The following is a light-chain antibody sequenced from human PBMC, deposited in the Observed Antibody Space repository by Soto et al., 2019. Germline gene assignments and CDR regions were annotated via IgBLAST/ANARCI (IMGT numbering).Light chain of an antibody. J-gene: IGLJ3*02. V-gene: IGLV2-8*01. CDR2: EVS. CDR3: SSYAGSNLWV. CDR1: SSDVGNYKY. Sequence: QSALTQSPSASGSPGQSVTISCTGTSSDVGNYKYVSWYQQHPGKAPKLMIYEVSKRPSGVPDRFSGSKSGNTASLTVSGLQVEDEADYYCSSYAGSNLWVFGGGTKVTFL.